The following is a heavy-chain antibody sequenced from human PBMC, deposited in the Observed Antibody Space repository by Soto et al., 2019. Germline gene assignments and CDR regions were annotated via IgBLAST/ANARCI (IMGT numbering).Heavy chain of an antibody. CDR1: GYSLTNHW. CDR2: IDPSDSYT. V-gene: IGHV5-10-1*01. D-gene: IGHD2-2*01. CDR3: ARRESQLLRGYYYYGLDV. J-gene: IGHJ6*02. Sequence: GESLKISCQASGYSLTNHWITWVRQMPGKGLEWMGNIDPSDSYTNYSPSFQGHVTISDDKSINTAYLQWTSLKASDTATYYCARRESQLLRGYYYYGLDVWGQGTTVTVSS.